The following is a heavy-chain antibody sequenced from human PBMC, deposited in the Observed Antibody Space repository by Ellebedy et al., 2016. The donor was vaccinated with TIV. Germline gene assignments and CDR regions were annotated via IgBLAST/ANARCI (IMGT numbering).Heavy chain of an antibody. CDR2: ISGTGISR. Sequence: GESLKISCAASGFTFSSYVMSWVRQPPGEGLQWVSAISGTGISRYYADSVKGRFTVSRDNYKDTLYLQMNSLRVEDTAVYFCAKDRVIPVPWTGHFDSWGQGTLVTVSS. J-gene: IGHJ4*02. CDR3: AKDRVIPVPWTGHFDS. V-gene: IGHV3-23*01. D-gene: IGHD3/OR15-3a*01. CDR1: GFTFSSYV.